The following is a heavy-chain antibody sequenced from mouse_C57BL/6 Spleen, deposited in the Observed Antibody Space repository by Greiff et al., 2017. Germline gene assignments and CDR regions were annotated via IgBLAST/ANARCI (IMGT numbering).Heavy chain of an antibody. J-gene: IGHJ3*01. Sequence: QVQLQQSGPELVKPGASVKISCKASGYAFSSSWMNWVKQRPGKGLEWIGRIYPGDGDTNYNGKFKGKATLTADKSSSTAYMQLSSLTSEDSAVYFCARYYDYDDSFAYWGQGTLVTVSA. CDR1: GYAFSSSW. CDR3: ARYYDYDDSFAY. D-gene: IGHD2-4*01. V-gene: IGHV1-82*01. CDR2: IYPGDGDT.